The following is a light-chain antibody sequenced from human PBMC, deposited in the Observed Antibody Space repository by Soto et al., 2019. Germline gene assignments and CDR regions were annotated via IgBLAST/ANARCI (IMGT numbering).Light chain of an antibody. V-gene: IGKV3-20*01. CDR2: GAS. Sequence: EIVLTQSPGTLSLSPGERATLSCSASQSVSSSYLAWYQQKPGQAPRLLIYGASSRATGIPDRFSGSGSGTDFPLTISRLEREDFAVYYCQQYGSSPTFGGGTKVEIK. CDR1: QSVSSSY. J-gene: IGKJ4*01. CDR3: QQYGSSPT.